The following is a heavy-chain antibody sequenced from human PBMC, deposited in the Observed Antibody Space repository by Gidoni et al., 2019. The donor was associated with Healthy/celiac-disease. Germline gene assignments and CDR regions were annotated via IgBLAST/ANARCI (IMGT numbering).Heavy chain of an antibody. D-gene: IGHD7-27*01. CDR3: ARDRTWGSRYPGY. CDR1: GFTFSSYA. V-gene: IGHV3-30*04. J-gene: IGHJ4*02. Sequence: QVQLVESGGGVVQPGRSLRLSCAASGFTFSSYAMHLVRQAPGKGLEWVAVISYDGSNKYYADSVKGRFTISRDNSKNTLYLQMNSLRAEDTAVYYCARDRTWGSRYPGYWGQGTLVTVSS. CDR2: ISYDGSNK.